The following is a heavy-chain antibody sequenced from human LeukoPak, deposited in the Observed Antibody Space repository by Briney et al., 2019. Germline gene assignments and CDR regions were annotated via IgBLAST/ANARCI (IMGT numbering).Heavy chain of an antibody. D-gene: IGHD6-13*01. CDR1: GGSFRGYY. Sequence: SETLSLTCAVYGGSFRGYYWSWIRQPPGKGLEWIGEINHSGSTNYNPSLKGRVTISVDTSKNQFSLKLSSVTAADTAVYYCARGRYSSSWYGYWGQGTLVTVSS. CDR2: INHSGST. CDR3: ARGRYSSSWYGY. J-gene: IGHJ4*02. V-gene: IGHV4-34*01.